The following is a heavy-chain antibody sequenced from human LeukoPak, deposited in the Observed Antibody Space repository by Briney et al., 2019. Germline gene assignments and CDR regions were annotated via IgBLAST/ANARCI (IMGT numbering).Heavy chain of an antibody. CDR1: GGSISSSSYY. J-gene: IGHJ4*02. D-gene: IGHD2-15*01. V-gene: IGHV4-39*07. Sequence: SETLSLTCTVSGGSISSSSYYWGWIRQPPGKGLEWIGSIYYSGSTYYNPSLKSRVTISVDTSKNQFSLKLSSVTAADTAVYYCARVAAKTVDYWGQGTLVTVSS. CDR2: IYYSGST. CDR3: ARVAAKTVDY.